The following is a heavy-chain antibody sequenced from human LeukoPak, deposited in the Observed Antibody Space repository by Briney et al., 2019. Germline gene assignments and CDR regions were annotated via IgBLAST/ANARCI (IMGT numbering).Heavy chain of an antibody. CDR3: ARAAIVVVPAARSAFDI. D-gene: IGHD2-2*01. CDR2: IIPIFGTA. V-gene: IGHV1-69*13. J-gene: IGHJ3*02. Sequence: EASVKVSCKASGGTFSSYAISWVRQAPGQGLEWMGGIIPIFGTANYAQKFQGRVTITADESTSTAYMGLSSLRSEDTAVYYCARAAIVVVPAARSAFDIWGQGTMVTVSS. CDR1: GGTFSSYA.